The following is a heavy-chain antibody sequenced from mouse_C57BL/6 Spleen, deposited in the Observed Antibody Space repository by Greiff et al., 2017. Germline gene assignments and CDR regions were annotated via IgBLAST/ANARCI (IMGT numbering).Heavy chain of an antibody. CDR3: ARSRQLSAMDY. V-gene: IGHV5-17*01. CDR2: ISSGSSTI. CDR1: GFTFSDYG. D-gene: IGHD3-2*02. Sequence: EVKLVESGGGLVKPGGSLKLSCAASGFTFSDYGMHWVRQAPEKGLEWVAYISSGSSTIYYADTVKGRFTISRDNAKNTLFLQMTSLRSEDTAMYYCARSRQLSAMDYWGQGTSVTVSS. J-gene: IGHJ4*01.